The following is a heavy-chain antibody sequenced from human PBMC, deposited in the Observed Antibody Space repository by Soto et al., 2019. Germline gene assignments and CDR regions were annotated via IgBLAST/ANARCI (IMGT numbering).Heavy chain of an antibody. Sequence: PGGSLRLSCAASGFTFSSYAMHWVRQAPGKGLEWVAVISYDGSNKYYADSVKGRFTISRDNSKNTLYLQMNGLRAEDTAVYYCARDVGGYCSGGSCYSYYYGMDVWGQGTTVTVSS. CDR3: ARDVGGYCSGGSCYSYYYGMDV. J-gene: IGHJ6*02. CDR2: ISYDGSNK. CDR1: GFTFSSYA. V-gene: IGHV3-30-3*01. D-gene: IGHD2-15*01.